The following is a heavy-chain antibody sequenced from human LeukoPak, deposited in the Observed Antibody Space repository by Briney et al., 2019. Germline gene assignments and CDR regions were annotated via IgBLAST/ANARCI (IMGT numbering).Heavy chain of an antibody. V-gene: IGHV3-11*01. CDR3: ARDGYCSGGSCYNNWFDP. CDR1: GFTFSDYY. CDR2: ISSSGSTI. D-gene: IGHD2-15*01. Sequence: GGSLRLSCAASGFTFSDYYMSWIRQAPGKGLEWVSYISSSGSTIYYADSVKGRFTISRDNAKNSLYLQMNSLRAEDTAVYYCARDGYCSGGSCYNNWFDPWGQGTLVTVSS. J-gene: IGHJ5*02.